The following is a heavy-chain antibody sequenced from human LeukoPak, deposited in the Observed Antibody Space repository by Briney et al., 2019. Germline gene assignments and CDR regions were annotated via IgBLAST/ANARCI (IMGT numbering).Heavy chain of an antibody. V-gene: IGHV4-59*11. Sequence: SETLSLTCTVSGGSISSHFWSWIRQSPGKRLEWIGNIYNSGTTNYNPSLNSRVTISVGTSRNQLSLQLTSVTAADTAVYYCAKATQWLAFDYWGRGTLVTVSS. D-gene: IGHD6-19*01. CDR3: AKATQWLAFDY. CDR1: GGSISSHF. J-gene: IGHJ4*02. CDR2: IYNSGTT.